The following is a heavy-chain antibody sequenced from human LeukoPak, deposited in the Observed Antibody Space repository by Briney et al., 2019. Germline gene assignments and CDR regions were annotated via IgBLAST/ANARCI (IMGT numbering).Heavy chain of an antibody. V-gene: IGHV4-39*07. CDR3: ARGAEDSSGYYDY. D-gene: IGHD3-22*01. J-gene: IGHJ4*02. CDR2: IYYSGST. Sequence: SETLSLTCTVSGGSISSSSYYWGWIRQPPGKGLEWIGSIYYSGSTYYNPSLRSRVTISVDTSKNQFSLKLSSVTAADTAVYYCARGAEDSSGYYDYWGQGTLVTVSS. CDR1: GGSISSSSYY.